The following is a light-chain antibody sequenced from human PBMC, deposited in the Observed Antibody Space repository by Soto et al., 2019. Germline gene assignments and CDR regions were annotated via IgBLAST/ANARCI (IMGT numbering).Light chain of an antibody. CDR1: QGISSW. J-gene: IGKJ1*01. Sequence: DIQMTQSPSSVSASVGDRVTITCRASQGISSWLAWYQQKPEKAPKLVIYDASSLQSGVPSRFSGSGSGTDFTLTISSLQPEDVATYYCQKYNSAPWTFGQGTKVEIK. V-gene: IGKV1-12*01. CDR3: QKYNSAPWT. CDR2: DAS.